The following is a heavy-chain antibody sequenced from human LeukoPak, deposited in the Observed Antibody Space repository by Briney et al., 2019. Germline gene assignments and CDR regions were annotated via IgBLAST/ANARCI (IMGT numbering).Heavy chain of an antibody. CDR2: TWYDGSNK. D-gene: IGHD3-10*01. V-gene: IGHV3-33*01. Sequence: GRSLRLSCAASGFTFSSYGMHWVRQAPGKGLEWVAVTWYDGSNKYYADSVKGRFTISRDNSKNTLYLQMNSLRAEDTAVYYCASGSYYMGSFDYWGQGTLVTVSS. J-gene: IGHJ4*02. CDR3: ASGSYYMGSFDY. CDR1: GFTFSSYG.